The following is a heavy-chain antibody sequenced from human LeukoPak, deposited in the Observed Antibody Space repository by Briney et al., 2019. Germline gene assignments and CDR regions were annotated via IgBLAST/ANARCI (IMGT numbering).Heavy chain of an antibody. Sequence: HSGGSLRLSCAASGFTFSSYAMHWVRQAPGKGLEYVSAISSNGGSTYYANSVKGRFTISRDNSKNTLYLQMGSLRAEDMAVYYCARSGEMDSSVANYYYMDVWGKGTTVTISS. D-gene: IGHD3-22*01. CDR2: ISSNGGST. V-gene: IGHV3-64*01. J-gene: IGHJ6*03. CDR3: ARSGEMDSSVANYYYMDV. CDR1: GFTFSSYA.